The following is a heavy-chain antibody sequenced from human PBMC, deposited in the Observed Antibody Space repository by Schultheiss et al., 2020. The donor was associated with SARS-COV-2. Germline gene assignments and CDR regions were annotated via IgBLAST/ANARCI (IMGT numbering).Heavy chain of an antibody. CDR3: ARDQISGSSYYY. Sequence: ASVKVSCKASGGTFSSFAISWVRQAPGQGLEWMGWISAYNGNTNYAQKLQGRVTMTTDTSTSTAYMELRSLRSDDTAVYYCARDQISGSSYYYWGQGTLVTVSS. CDR2: ISAYNGNT. J-gene: IGHJ4*02. V-gene: IGHV1-18*01. D-gene: IGHD6-13*01. CDR1: GGTFSSFA.